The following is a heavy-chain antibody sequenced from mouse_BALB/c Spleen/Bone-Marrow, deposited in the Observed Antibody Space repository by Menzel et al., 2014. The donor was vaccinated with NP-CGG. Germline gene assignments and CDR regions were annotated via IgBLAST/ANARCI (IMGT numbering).Heavy chain of an antibody. CDR2: INSNGGST. V-gene: IGHV5-6-3*01. Sequence: EVHLVESGGGLVQPGGSLKLSCAASGFTFSSYGMSWVRQTPDKRLELVATINSNGGSTYYPDSVKGRFTISRDTAKNTLYLQMSSLKYEETAMYYCVRGNYGNYVDYFDFWGQGTTLTVSS. CDR1: GFTFSSYG. D-gene: IGHD2-1*01. J-gene: IGHJ2*01. CDR3: VRGNYGNYVDYFDF.